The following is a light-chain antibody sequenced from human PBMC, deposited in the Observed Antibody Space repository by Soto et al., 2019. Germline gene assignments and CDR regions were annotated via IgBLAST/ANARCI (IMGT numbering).Light chain of an antibody. V-gene: IGLV2-14*01. J-gene: IGLJ2*01. CDR2: EVS. CDR3: ISYTSSSTWI. CDR1: SSDVGGYNY. Sequence: QSALTQPASVSGSLGQSITISCTGTSSDVGGYNYVSWYQQHPGKAPKLMIYEVSNRPSGVSDRFSGSKSGNTASLTISGLQAEDEADYYCISYTSSSTWIFGGGTKVTVL.